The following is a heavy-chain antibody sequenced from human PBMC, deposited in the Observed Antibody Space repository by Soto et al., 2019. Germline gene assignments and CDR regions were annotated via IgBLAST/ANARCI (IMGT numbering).Heavy chain of an antibody. CDR3: TRVTISGAGGDY. D-gene: IGHD3-3*02. V-gene: IGHV1-18*01. CDR2: ISAYNGNT. J-gene: IGHJ4*02. CDR1: GYTFTSYG. Sequence: QGQLVQSGAEVKKPGASVKVSCKASGYTFTSYGISWVRQAPGQGLEWMGWISAYNGNTNYAQKVQGRVSMTTDTSASTAYMELRSLRSDATAVYYCTRVTISGAGGDYWGQGTLVTVSS.